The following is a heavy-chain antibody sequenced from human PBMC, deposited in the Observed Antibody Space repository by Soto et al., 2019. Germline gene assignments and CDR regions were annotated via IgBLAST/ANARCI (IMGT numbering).Heavy chain of an antibody. CDR2: INPNSGGT. D-gene: IGHD4-17*01. CDR3: ARDRTLWTTVVTGAFDI. V-gene: IGHV1-2*04. Sequence: GASVKVSCKASGYTFTGYYMHWVRQAPGQMLEWMGWINPNSGGTNYAQKFQGWVTMTRDTSISTAYMELRSLRSDDTAVYYCARDRTLWTTVVTGAFDIWGQGTMVTVSS. CDR1: GYTFTGYY. J-gene: IGHJ3*02.